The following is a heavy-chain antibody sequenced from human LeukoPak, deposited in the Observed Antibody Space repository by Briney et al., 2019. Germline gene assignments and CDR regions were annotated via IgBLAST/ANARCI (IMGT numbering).Heavy chain of an antibody. CDR1: GYTFISYY. D-gene: IGHD4-17*01. J-gene: IGHJ5*02. CDR3: ARGEDYGDPNWFDP. CDR2: INPNSGGT. V-gene: IGHV1-2*02. Sequence: ASVKVSCKASGYTFISYYMHWVREAPGQGLEWMGWINPNSGGTNYAQKFQGRVTMTKDTSISTAYMELSRLRSDDTAEYYCARGEDYGDPNWFDPWGQGTLVTVSS.